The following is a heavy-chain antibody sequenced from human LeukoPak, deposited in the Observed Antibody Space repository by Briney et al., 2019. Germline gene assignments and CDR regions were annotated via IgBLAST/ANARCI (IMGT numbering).Heavy chain of an antibody. CDR2: IYYSGTT. D-gene: IGHD6-19*01. Sequence: SETLSLTCTVSGGSISTYYWSWIRQPPGKGLEWIGYIYYSGTTTYNPSLKSRVTISVDTSKNQFSLKLSSVTAADTAVYYCARHSSGWSDFDYWGQGTLVTVSS. J-gene: IGHJ4*02. V-gene: IGHV4-59*08. CDR1: GGSISTYY. CDR3: ARHSSGWSDFDY.